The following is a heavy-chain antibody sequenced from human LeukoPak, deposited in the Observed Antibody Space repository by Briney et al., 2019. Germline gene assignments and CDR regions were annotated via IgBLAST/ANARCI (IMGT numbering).Heavy chain of an antibody. Sequence: GGSLRLSCATSGFTFSSFAMTWVRQAPGKGLEWVSAISGSGGSTYYADSVEGRFTISRDSSKNTLYLQMSSLRAEDTAVYYCAKRTSGFCSSTSCYGHDFWGQGTLVTVSS. CDR2: ISGSGGST. J-gene: IGHJ4*02. D-gene: IGHD2-2*03. CDR3: AKRTSGFCSSTSCYGHDF. V-gene: IGHV3-23*01. CDR1: GFTFSSFA.